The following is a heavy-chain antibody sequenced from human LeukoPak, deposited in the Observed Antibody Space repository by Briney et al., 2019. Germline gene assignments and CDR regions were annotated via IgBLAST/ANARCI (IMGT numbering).Heavy chain of an antibody. CDR3: ARDQRYCSGGSCYSRFDY. D-gene: IGHD2-15*01. CDR1: GGSISSSSYY. J-gene: IGHJ4*02. Sequence: SETLSLTCTVSGGSISSSSYYWGWIRQPPGKGLEWIGSIYYSGSTYYNPSLKSRITISVDTFKNQFSLKLSSVTAADTAVYYCARDQRYCSGGSCYSRFDYWGQGTLVTVSS. CDR2: IYYSGST. V-gene: IGHV4-39*07.